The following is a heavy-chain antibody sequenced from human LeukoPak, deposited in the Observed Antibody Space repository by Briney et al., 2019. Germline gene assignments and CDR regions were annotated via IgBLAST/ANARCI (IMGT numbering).Heavy chain of an antibody. CDR3: AKHNWNYDS. Sequence: QTGGSLRLSCAASGFTFDDYSMHWVRHAPGKGLEWVSLISGDGGTTYYADSVKGRFTISRDNSKNSLYLQMSSLRTEDTALYYCAKHNWNYDSWGQGTLVTVSS. V-gene: IGHV3-43*02. CDR2: ISGDGGTT. J-gene: IGHJ5*01. CDR1: GFTFDDYS. D-gene: IGHD1-1*01.